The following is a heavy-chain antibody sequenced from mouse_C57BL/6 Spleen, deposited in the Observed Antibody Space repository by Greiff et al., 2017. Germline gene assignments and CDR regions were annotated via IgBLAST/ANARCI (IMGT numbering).Heavy chain of an antibody. Sequence: QVQLKQSGAELVKPGASVKISCKASGYAFSSYWMNWVKQRPGKGLEWIGQIYPGDGDTNYNGKFKGKATLTADKSSSTAYMQLSSLTSEDSAVYFCARSNYYGSSYNFDYWGQGTTLTVSS. CDR2: IYPGDGDT. V-gene: IGHV1-80*01. CDR1: GYAFSSYW. CDR3: ARSNYYGSSYNFDY. J-gene: IGHJ2*01. D-gene: IGHD1-1*01.